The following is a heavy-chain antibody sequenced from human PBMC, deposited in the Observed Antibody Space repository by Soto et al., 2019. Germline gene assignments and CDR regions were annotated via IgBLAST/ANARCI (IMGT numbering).Heavy chain of an antibody. CDR3: SRDKVRAQLGGNSYSRVDV. D-gene: IGHD2-15*01. CDR2: IMPIFRTA. Sequence: QVQVVQSGAEMKKPGSSVKVSCKTSGGTFSTAAISWVRHAPGQGLEWMGGIMPIFRTADYAQKFQGRVTITPDESASTAYLELTSLRSEATGVYYCSRDKVRAQLGGNSYSRVDVWGQATTVTVTS. V-gene: IGHV1-69*05. CDR1: GGTFSTAA. J-gene: IGHJ6*02.